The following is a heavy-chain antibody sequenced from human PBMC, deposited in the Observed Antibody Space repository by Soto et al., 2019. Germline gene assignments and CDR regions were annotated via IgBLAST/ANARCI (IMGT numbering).Heavy chain of an antibody. D-gene: IGHD6-19*01. CDR3: AIRFCLQSTGCPGWCYFYN. V-gene: IGHV1-8*01. CDR1: GYTFASHD. Sequence: QVPLVQSGAEVKKPGASVKVSCKASGYTFASHDISWVRQATGQGLEWMGWMNPNSGNTGYAQNFQGRVSMTRDASITTAYMELSSLRSEDTAVYYCAIRFCLQSTGCPGWCYFYNWGQGALVTVSS. J-gene: IGHJ4*02. CDR2: MNPNSGNT.